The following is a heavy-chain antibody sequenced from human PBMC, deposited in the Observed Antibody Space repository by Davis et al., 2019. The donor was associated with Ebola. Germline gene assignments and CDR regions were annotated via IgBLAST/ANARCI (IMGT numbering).Heavy chain of an antibody. V-gene: IGHV1-46*01. Sequence: AASVKVSCKASGYTFTGYYMHWVRQAPGQGLEWMGIINPSGGSTSYAQKFQGRVTMTRDTSTSTVYMELSSLRSEDTAVYYCARGSRRDLTMIVVNYYYGMDVWGQGTTVTVSS. J-gene: IGHJ6*02. CDR1: GYTFTGYY. CDR2: INPSGGST. D-gene: IGHD3-22*01. CDR3: ARGSRRDLTMIVVNYYYGMDV.